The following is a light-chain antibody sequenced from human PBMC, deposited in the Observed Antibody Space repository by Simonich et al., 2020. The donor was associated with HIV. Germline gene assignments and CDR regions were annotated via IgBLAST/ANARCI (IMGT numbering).Light chain of an antibody. CDR2: AAS. J-gene: IGKJ5*01. CDR3: LQHNTSPLA. V-gene: IGKV1-17*03. CDR1: QGISNS. Sequence: DIQMTQSPSAMSAAVGARVTITCRAGQGISNSLAWVQLKPGKVPTRLIYAASSLQRGVPSRFSGSGSGTEFTLTISSLQPEDVATDFGLQHNTSPLAFGQGTRLAMK.